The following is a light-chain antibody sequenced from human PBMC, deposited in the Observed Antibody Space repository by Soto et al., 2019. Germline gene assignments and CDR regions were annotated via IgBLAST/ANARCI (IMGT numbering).Light chain of an antibody. Sequence: VPTQPPAASGSPGQSVTISYTGTSSDVGGYNYVSWDQQHPGKAPKLMIYEVNKRPSGVPDRFSGSKSGNTASLTVSGLQAEDEGDYYCSSHAGSKRVFGTGTKVTVL. V-gene: IGLV2-8*01. CDR1: SSDVGGYNY. CDR2: EVN. J-gene: IGLJ1*01. CDR3: SSHAGSKRV.